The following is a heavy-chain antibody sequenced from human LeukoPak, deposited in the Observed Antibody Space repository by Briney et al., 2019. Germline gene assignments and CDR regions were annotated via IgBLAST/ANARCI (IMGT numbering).Heavy chain of an antibody. Sequence: GGSLRLSCAASGFTFSSFAMTWVRQAPGKGLEWVSGFDGNGPNTYYADSVKGRFTISRDNSMNTLYLQMNSLRAEDTAVYYCASGSGSGWHHEFDYWGQGTLVTVSS. D-gene: IGHD6-19*01. J-gene: IGHJ4*02. CDR1: GFTFSSFA. CDR2: FDGNGPNT. V-gene: IGHV3-23*01. CDR3: ASGSGSGWHHEFDY.